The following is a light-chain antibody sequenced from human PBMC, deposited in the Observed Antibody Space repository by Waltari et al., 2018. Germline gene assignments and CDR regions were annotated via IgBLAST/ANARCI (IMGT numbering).Light chain of an antibody. J-gene: IGKJ5*01. CDR2: ATS. CDR3: QQLKSYPIT. Sequence: TQFTQSPSSLSASVGDLVTITCRASQVILGYLAWYQQRPGKAPKFLIYATSTLRSGVPSRFSGSGSGTDFTLTISDLQPEDFATYYCQQLKSYPITFGQGTRLEIK. CDR1: QVILGY. V-gene: IGKV1-9*01.